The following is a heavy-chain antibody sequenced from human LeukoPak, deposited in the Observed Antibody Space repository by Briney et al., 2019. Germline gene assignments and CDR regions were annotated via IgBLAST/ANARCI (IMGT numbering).Heavy chain of an antibody. CDR2: MNPNSGNT. D-gene: IGHD3-22*01. CDR3: ARVGYYYDSSGYYSDAFDI. J-gene: IGHJ3*02. V-gene: IGHV1-8*01. CDR1: GYTFSSYD. Sequence: ASVKVSCKASGYTFSSYDINWLRQATGQGLEWMGWMNPNSGNTGYAQKFQGRVTMTRNTSISTAYMELSSLRSEDTAVYYCARVGYYYDSSGYYSDAFDIWGQGTMVTVSS.